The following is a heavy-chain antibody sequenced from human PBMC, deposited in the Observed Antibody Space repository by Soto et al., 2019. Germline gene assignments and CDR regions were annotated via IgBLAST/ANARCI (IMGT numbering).Heavy chain of an antibody. CDR3: ATGRVYFGSEY. CDR1: GGSITSYY. Sequence: QVQLQESGPGLVKPLETLSLTCTVPGGSITSYYWSWVRQPPGNGLEWIGYIYYNGNVNYNPSLKSRLTISLDTSKNHVSLRLSSVTAADTAVYSCATGRVYFGSEYWGQGTLVSVSS. J-gene: IGHJ4*02. D-gene: IGHD3-10*01. CDR2: IYYNGNV. V-gene: IGHV4-59*01.